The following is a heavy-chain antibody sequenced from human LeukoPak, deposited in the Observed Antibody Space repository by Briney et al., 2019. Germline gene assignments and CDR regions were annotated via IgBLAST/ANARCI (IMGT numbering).Heavy chain of an antibody. V-gene: IGHV4-59*11. CDR3: ARGGYDSSGYYPHFDY. D-gene: IGHD3-22*01. Sequence: PSETLSLTCTVSGASISSHYWSWIRQPPGKGLECIGYIHYSGSTNYNPSLKSRVTISVDTSKNQFSLKLSSVTAADTAVYYCARGGYDSSGYYPHFDYWGQGTLVTVSS. J-gene: IGHJ4*02. CDR2: IHYSGST. CDR1: GASISSHY.